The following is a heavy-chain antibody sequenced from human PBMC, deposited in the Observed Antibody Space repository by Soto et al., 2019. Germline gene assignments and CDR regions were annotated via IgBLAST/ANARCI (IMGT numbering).Heavy chain of an antibody. V-gene: IGHV1-69*02. Sequence: SVKVSCKASGGTFSSYTISWVRQAPGQGLEWMGRIIPILGIANYAQKFQGRVTITADKSTSTAYMELSSLRSEDTAVYYCASLGRVDCSGGSCYRTPSWFDPWGQGTLVTVSS. D-gene: IGHD2-15*01. CDR1: GGTFSSYT. J-gene: IGHJ5*02. CDR3: ASLGRVDCSGGSCYRTPSWFDP. CDR2: IIPILGIA.